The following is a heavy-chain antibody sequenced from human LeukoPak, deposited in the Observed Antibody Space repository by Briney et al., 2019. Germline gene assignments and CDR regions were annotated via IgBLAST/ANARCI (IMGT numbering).Heavy chain of an antibody. CDR3: AREPTYSNSRHTTCDY. CDR2: ITGSSTTI. V-gene: IGHV3-48*04. Sequence: TGGSLRLSCAASGFTFSHYNMNWIRQAPGKGLEWVSYITGSSTTIYYADSVKGRFTISRDNGENSLFLQMNSLRAEDTAVYYCAREPTYSNSRHTTCDYWGQGILVTVSS. J-gene: IGHJ4*02. CDR1: GFTFSHYN. D-gene: IGHD6-13*01.